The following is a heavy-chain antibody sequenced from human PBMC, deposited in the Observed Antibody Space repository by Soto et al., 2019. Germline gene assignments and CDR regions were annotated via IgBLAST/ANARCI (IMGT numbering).Heavy chain of an antibody. CDR1: GFTFSSYA. CDR2: ISSNGGST. J-gene: IGHJ6*02. D-gene: IGHD1-26*01. CDR3: AALEEWGDLYYYYGMDV. Sequence: QPGGSLRLSCSASGFTFSSYAMHWVRQAPGKGLEYVSAISSNGGSTYYADSVKGRFTISRDNSKNTLYLQMSSLRAEDTAVYYCAALEEWGDLYYYYGMDVWGQGTTVTVSS. V-gene: IGHV3-64D*06.